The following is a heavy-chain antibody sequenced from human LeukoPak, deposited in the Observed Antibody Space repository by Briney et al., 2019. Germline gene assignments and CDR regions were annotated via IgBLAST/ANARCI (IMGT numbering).Heavy chain of an antibody. Sequence: SETLSLTCTVSGGSISSGGYYWSWIRQHPGKGLEWIGYIYYSGSTYYNPSLKSRVTISVDTSKNQFSLKLSSVTAADTAVYYCASLGVVLAAIDYWGQGTLVTVSS. CDR1: GGSISSGGYY. CDR3: ASLGVVLAAIDY. CDR2: IYYSGST. V-gene: IGHV4-31*03. J-gene: IGHJ4*02. D-gene: IGHD2-2*01.